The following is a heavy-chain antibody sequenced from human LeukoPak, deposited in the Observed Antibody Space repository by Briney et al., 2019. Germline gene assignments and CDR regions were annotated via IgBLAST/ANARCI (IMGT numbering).Heavy chain of an antibody. CDR3: VGSCCYPEFAFDI. Sequence: GGFLRLSCAASGFTVSSNYMKWVRQAPGKGLEWVSVIYAGGSTFYADSVKVRFTISRDDSKNTLNLQMNSLRVDDTAVYYCVGSCCYPEFAFDIWGQGTMVAVSS. CDR2: IYAGGST. V-gene: IGHV3-66*01. J-gene: IGHJ3*02. D-gene: IGHD3-16*02. CDR1: GFTVSSNY.